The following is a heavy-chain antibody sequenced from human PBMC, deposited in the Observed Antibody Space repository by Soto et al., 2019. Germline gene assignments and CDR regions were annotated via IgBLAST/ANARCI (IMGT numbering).Heavy chain of an antibody. V-gene: IGHV3-23*01. D-gene: IGHD2-2*01. CDR2: ISGSGGST. CDR1: GFTFSSYA. J-gene: IGHJ6*02. CDR3: SKSLGYCSSTSCSSYYYYGMDV. Sequence: GGSLRLSCAASGFTFSSYAMSWVRQAPGKGLEWVSAISGSGGSTYYADSVKGRFTISRDNSKNTLYLQMNSLRAEDTAVYYCSKSLGYCSSTSCSSYYYYGMDVWGPGTTLTVS.